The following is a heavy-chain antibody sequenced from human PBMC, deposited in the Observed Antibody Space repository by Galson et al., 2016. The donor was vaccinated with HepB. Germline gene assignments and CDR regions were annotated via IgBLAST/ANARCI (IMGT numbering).Heavy chain of an antibody. CDR2: INPRSGGT. J-gene: IGHJ6*04. CDR1: GYTFSDYY. CDR3: ARDRTKQQESRVAVGAGMEV. V-gene: IGHV1-2*02. D-gene: IGHD1/OR15-1a*01. Sequence: SVKVSCKASGYTFSDYYMHWVRQAPGQGLEWMGWINPRSGGTRFAQKFQGRVTMTRDTSLTTVFLELSSLRSDDTAVYYCARDRTKQQESRVAVGAGMEVWGKGTTVTVSS.